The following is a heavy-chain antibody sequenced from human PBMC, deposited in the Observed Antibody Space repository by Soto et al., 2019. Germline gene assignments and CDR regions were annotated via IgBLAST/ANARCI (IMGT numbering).Heavy chain of an antibody. CDR1: GFTFSSYA. Sequence: PGGSLRLSCAASGFTFSSYAMSWVRQAPGKGLEWVSAISGSGGSTYYADSVKGRFTISRDNSKNTLYLQMNSLRAEDTAVYYCAKDTGGWDFWGGPNDMDVWGQGTTVTVSS. V-gene: IGHV3-23*01. D-gene: IGHD3-3*01. J-gene: IGHJ6*02. CDR3: AKDTGGWDFWGGPNDMDV. CDR2: ISGSGGST.